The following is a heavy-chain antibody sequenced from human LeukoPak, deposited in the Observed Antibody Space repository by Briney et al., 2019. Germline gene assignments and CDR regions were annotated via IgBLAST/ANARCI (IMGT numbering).Heavy chain of an antibody. CDR1: GGSISSSSYY. D-gene: IGHD6-19*01. CDR2: IYYSGST. V-gene: IGHV4-39*07. Sequence: PSETLSLTCTVSGGSISSSSYYWGWIRQPPGKGLEWIGSIYYSGSTYYNPSLKSRVTISVDTSKNQFSLKLSSVTAADTAVYYCARVRGWSPRNYYYYYMDVWGKGTTVTVSS. J-gene: IGHJ6*03. CDR3: ARVRGWSPRNYYYYYMDV.